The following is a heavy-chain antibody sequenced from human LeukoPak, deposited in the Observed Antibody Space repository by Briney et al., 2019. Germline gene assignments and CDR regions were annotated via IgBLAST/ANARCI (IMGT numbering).Heavy chain of an antibody. CDR1: GFTVSSNY. CDR3: ARENDYGDYVAY. D-gene: IGHD4-17*01. CDR2: IYSGGST. Sequence: GGSLRLSCAASGFTVSSNYMSWVRQAPGKGLDWVSVIYSGGSTYYADSVKGRFTISRDNSKNTLYLQMNSLRAEDTAVYYCARENDYGDYVAYWGQGTLVTVSS. J-gene: IGHJ4*02. V-gene: IGHV3-53*01.